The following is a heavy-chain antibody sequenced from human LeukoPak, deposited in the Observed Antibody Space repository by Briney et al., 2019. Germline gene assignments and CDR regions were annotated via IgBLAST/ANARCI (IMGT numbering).Heavy chain of an antibody. CDR1: GGSISSHY. CDR2: IYYSGST. Sequence: SETLSLTRTVSGGSISSHYWSWIRQPPGKGLEWIGYIYYSGSTNYNPSLKSRVTISVDTSKNQFSLKLSSVTAADTAVYYCARDAASYSDFWGQGTLVTVSS. V-gene: IGHV4-59*11. D-gene: IGHD6-13*01. J-gene: IGHJ4*02. CDR3: ARDAASYSDF.